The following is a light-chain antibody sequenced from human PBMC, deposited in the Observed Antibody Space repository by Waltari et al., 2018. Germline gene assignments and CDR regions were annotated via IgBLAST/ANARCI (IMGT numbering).Light chain of an antibody. CDR1: QSVSSSY. CDR3: QQYGDSPYT. V-gene: IGKV3-20*01. Sequence: ELVLTQTPVTQSLSPGERATLSCRASQSVSSSYLAWYQHKPGQPPRLLISGASSRAPGIPDRFSVSESGTDFTLVINRLEPEAFAVSFCQQYGDSPYTFGQGNKLEIK. J-gene: IGKJ2*01. CDR2: GAS.